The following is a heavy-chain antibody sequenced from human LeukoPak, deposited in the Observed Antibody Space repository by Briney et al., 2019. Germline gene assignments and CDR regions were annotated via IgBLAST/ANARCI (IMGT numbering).Heavy chain of an antibody. J-gene: IGHJ3*02. Sequence: GESLKISCKGSGYSFTSYWIAWVRQMPGKGLEWMGIIYPGDSDTRYSPSFEGQVTIPADKSISTAYLQWNSLKASDTAMYYCARQLPNIIPDYAFDIWGQGTMVTVSS. CDR1: GYSFTSYW. CDR2: IYPGDSDT. D-gene: IGHD3-3*01. CDR3: ARQLPNIIPDYAFDI. V-gene: IGHV5-51*01.